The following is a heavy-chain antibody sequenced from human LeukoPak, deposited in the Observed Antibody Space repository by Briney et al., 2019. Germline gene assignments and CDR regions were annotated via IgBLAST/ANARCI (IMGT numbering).Heavy chain of an antibody. V-gene: IGHV4-39*01. CDR3: ARTYYYDSSGNYYYYYMDV. J-gene: IGHJ6*03. CDR1: GGSISSSSYY. Sequence: ASETLSLTCTVSGGSISSSSYYWGWIRQPPGKGLEWIGSIYYSGSTYYNPSLKSRVTISVDTSKNQFSLKLSSVTAADTAVYYCARTYYYDSSGNYYYYYMDVWGKGTTVTVSS. CDR2: IYYSGST. D-gene: IGHD3-22*01.